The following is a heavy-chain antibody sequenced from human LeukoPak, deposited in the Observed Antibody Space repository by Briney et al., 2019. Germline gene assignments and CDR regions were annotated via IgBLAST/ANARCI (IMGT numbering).Heavy chain of an antibody. D-gene: IGHD2-2*01. V-gene: IGHV3-23*01. Sequence: GGSLRLSCAASGFTFSSSAMSWVRQAPGKGLEWVSNISGSGSGGSTYYADSAKGRFTISRDNFKNTLYLQMNSLRAEDTAVYYCARLTADIVVVPAARGAYYYMDVWGKGTTVTISS. CDR1: GFTFSSSA. CDR3: ARLTADIVVVPAARGAYYYMDV. J-gene: IGHJ6*03. CDR2: ISGSGSGGST.